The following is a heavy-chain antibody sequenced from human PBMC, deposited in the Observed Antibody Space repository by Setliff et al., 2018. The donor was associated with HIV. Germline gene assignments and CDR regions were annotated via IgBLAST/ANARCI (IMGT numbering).Heavy chain of an antibody. V-gene: IGHV4-39*01. J-gene: IGHJ4*02. CDR3: ARHRIGYCNPKSCHI. CDR2: VYYSGTT. Sequence: PSETLSLTCTVSGGSISSSGPGYYWGWVRQPPGGGLEWIGSVYYSGTTYYSPSLKSRLTMSVDTSKNQFSLRLASVTAADTAIYYCARHRIGYCNPKSCHIWGQGTLVTVSS. D-gene: IGHD2-15*01. CDR1: GGSISSSGPGYY.